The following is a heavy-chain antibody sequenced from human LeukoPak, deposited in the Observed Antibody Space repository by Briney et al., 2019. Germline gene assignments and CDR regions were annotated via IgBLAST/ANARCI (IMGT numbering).Heavy chain of an antibody. V-gene: IGHV4-39*07. CDR2: IYYSGST. Sequence: SETLSLTCTVSGGSISSSSYYWGWIRQPPGKGLEWIGSIYYSGSTYYNPSLKSRVTISVDTSKNQFSLKLSSVTAADTAVYYCARATMQLATIIDYWGQGTLVTVSS. J-gene: IGHJ4*02. CDR3: ARATMQLATIIDY. D-gene: IGHD5-12*01. CDR1: GGSISSSSYY.